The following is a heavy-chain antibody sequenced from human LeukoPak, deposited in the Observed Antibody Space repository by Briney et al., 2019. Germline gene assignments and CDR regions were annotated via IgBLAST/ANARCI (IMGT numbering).Heavy chain of an antibody. CDR2: INTDGSST. CDR3: VRNAGAGLNYYYHYMDV. V-gene: IGHV3-74*01. D-gene: IGHD3/OR15-3a*01. J-gene: IGHJ6*03. CDR1: GFTFSSYW. Sequence: PGGSLRLSCAASGFTFSSYWMHWVRQAPGKGLVWVSRINTDGSSTSYADSVKGRFTISRDNAKNTLYLQMNSLRAEDTAVYYCVRNAGAGLNYYYHYMDVWGKGTTVTVSS.